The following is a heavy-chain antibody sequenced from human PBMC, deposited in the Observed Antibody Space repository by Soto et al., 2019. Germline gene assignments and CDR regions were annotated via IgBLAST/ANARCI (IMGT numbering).Heavy chain of an antibody. CDR1: GYKFTTFC. CDR3: ARPASGGSRDAFDV. Sequence: PGESLKSSGKASGYKFTTFCLNWVLQTPWKGLEWLGRIDPTDSFTNYSPPFEGHVTISVDRSISTAYLQWNSLQASDTAIYYCARPASGGSRDAFDVWGQGTTVTVSS. D-gene: IGHD2-15*01. CDR2: IDPTDSFT. J-gene: IGHJ3*01. V-gene: IGHV5-10-1*01.